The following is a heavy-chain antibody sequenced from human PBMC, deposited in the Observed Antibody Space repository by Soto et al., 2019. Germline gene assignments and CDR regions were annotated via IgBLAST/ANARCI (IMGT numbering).Heavy chain of an antibody. Sequence: GGSLRLSCAASGFTFSGYGMHWVRQAPGKGLECVAFISYDGSNKYYADSVKGRFTISRDNSKNTLYLQMNSLRAEDTAVYYCAKDGATIRGYYYYGMDVWGQGTTVTVSS. CDR2: ISYDGSNK. V-gene: IGHV3-30*18. J-gene: IGHJ6*02. D-gene: IGHD3-10*01. CDR1: GFTFSGYG. CDR3: AKDGATIRGYYYYGMDV.